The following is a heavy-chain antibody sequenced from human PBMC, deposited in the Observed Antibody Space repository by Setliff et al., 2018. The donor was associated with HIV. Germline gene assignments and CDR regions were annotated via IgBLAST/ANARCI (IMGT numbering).Heavy chain of an antibody. D-gene: IGHD2-2*01. CDR3: ARDFGGYCSSMSCPGLFDP. CDR1: GFSFTTST. V-gene: IGHV1-58*01. J-gene: IGHJ5*02. CDR2: IVVGSGNT. Sequence: GASVKVSCKASGFSFTTSTVQWVRQARGQRLEWIGWIVVGSGNTNYAQKFQERVTITRDMSTSTAYMELSSLRSEDTAVYYCARDFGGYCSSMSCPGLFDPWGQGTLVTVSS.